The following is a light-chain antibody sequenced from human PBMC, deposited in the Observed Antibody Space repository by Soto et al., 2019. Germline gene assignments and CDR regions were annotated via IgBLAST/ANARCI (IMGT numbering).Light chain of an antibody. CDR3: QQYDNLPT. V-gene: IGKV1-33*01. J-gene: IGKJ5*01. CDR1: QDISNY. Sequence: DIQMTQSPSSLSASVGDRVTITCQASQDISNYLNWYQQKPGKAPKLLIYDVFNLETGVPSRFSGSGSGTDFTFTISSPQPEDIGTYYCQQYDNLPTFGQGTRLEIK. CDR2: DVF.